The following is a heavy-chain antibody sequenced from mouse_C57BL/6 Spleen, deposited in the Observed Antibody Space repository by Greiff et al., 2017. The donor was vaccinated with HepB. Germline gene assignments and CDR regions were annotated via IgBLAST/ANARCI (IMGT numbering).Heavy chain of an antibody. CDR1: GYTFTSYW. V-gene: IGHV1-50*01. D-gene: IGHD2-5*01. J-gene: IGHJ4*01. CDR3: ARVDSKGPMDY. Sequence: QVHVKQPGAELVKPGASVKLSCKASGYTFTSYWMQWVKQRPGQGLEWIGEIDPSDSYTNYNQKFKGKATLTVDTSSSTAYMQLSSLTSEDSAVYYCARVDSKGPMDYWGQGTSVTVSS. CDR2: IDPSDSYT.